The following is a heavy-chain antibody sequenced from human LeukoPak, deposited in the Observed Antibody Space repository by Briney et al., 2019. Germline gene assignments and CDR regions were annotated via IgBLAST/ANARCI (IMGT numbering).Heavy chain of an antibody. CDR1: GFTFSSYG. Sequence: GGSLRLSCAASGFTFSSYGMHWVRQAPGKGLEWVAFIRYDGSNKYYADSVKGRFTISRDNSKNTLYLQMNGLRAEDTAVYYCAKDLAPNLWFGELSDYWGQGTLVTVSS. CDR2: IRYDGSNK. CDR3: AKDLAPNLWFGELSDY. J-gene: IGHJ4*02. D-gene: IGHD3-10*01. V-gene: IGHV3-30*02.